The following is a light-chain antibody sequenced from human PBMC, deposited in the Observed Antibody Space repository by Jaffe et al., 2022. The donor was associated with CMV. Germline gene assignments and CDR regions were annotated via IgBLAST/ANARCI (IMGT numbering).Light chain of an antibody. CDR2: YDS. J-gene: IGLJ3*02. CDR1: NIGSKN. V-gene: IGLV3-21*04. CDR3: QVWDSSSDHWV. Sequence: SYVLTQAPSVSVAPGKTARITCGGNNIGSKNVHWYQQKPGQAPALVIYYDSDRPSGIPERFSGSNSGNTATLTISRVEAGDEADYYCQVWDSSSDHWVFGGGTKLTVL.